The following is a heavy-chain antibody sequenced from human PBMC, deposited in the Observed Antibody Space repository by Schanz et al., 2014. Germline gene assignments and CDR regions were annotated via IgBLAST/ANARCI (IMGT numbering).Heavy chain of an antibody. V-gene: IGHV3-23*01. Sequence: EVQLLESGGGLVQPGGSLRLSCVASGFTFFGSFAMSWVRQAPGKGLEWVSGMSGSGSTADYADSVKGRFTISRDNSRKTLYLQMNSLRADDTAVYYCARDAVTSVLTPGFYYWGQGTLVNDSS. D-gene: IGHD4-17*01. J-gene: IGHJ4*02. CDR2: MSGSGSTA. CDR1: GFTFFGSFA. CDR3: ARDAVTSVLTPGFYY.